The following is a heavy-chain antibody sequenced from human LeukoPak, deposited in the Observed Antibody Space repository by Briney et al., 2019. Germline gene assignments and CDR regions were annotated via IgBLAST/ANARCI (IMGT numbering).Heavy chain of an antibody. CDR2: IYHSGST. V-gene: IGHV4-4*02. CDR1: GGSISSSNW. J-gene: IGHJ6*03. D-gene: IGHD6-13*01. Sequence: SGTLSLTCAVSGGSISSSNWWSWVRQPPGRGLEWIGEIYHSGSTNYNPSLKSRVTISVDKSKNQFSLKLSSVTAADTAVYYCARAHPPHSSSWYSGLYYYYYMDVWGKGTTVTVSS. CDR3: ARAHPPHSSSWYSGLYYYYYMDV.